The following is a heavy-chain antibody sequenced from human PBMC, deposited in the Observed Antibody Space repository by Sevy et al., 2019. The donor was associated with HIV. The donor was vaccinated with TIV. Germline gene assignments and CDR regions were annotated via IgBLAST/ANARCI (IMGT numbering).Heavy chain of an antibody. J-gene: IGHJ4*02. V-gene: IGHV4-38-2*02. CDR1: GYSISGGYY. CDR2: IYHSGST. D-gene: IGHD2-15*01. CDR3: ARDQNGYCSGGSCYSGYVDY. Sequence: SETLSLTCAVSGYSISGGYYWGWIRQPPGKGLEWIGSIYHSGSTYYNPSLKSRVTISVDTSKNQFSLKLSSVTAADTAVYYCARDQNGYCSGGSCYSGYVDYWGQGTLVTVSS.